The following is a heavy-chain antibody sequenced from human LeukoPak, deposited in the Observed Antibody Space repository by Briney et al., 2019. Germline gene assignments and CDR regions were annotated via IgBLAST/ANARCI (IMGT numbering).Heavy chain of an antibody. D-gene: IGHD1-26*01. CDR1: GFTVNSKY. V-gene: IGHV3-53*05. J-gene: IGHJ5*02. CDR2: LHSDGST. CDR3: AKDHLVGATLFDP. Sequence: GGSLRLSCAASGFTVNSKYMSWVRQAPGKGLEWVSILHSDGSTYYADSVKGRFTISRDNSKNTLYLQMNSLRAEDTAVYYCAKDHLVGATLFDPWGQGTLVTVSS.